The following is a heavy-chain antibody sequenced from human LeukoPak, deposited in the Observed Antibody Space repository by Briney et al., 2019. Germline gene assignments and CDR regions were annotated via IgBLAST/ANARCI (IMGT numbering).Heavy chain of an antibody. CDR1: GGSISSNSYY. CDR3: ARDLLRGYRPLDY. Sequence: PSETLSLTCAVSGGSISSNSYYWGWIRQPPGKGLEWIGSIYYSGSTYYNPSLKSRVTISVDTSKNQFSLKLSSVTAADTAVYYCARDLLRGYRPLDYWGQGTLVTVSS. D-gene: IGHD5-18*01. J-gene: IGHJ4*02. V-gene: IGHV4-39*07. CDR2: IYYSGST.